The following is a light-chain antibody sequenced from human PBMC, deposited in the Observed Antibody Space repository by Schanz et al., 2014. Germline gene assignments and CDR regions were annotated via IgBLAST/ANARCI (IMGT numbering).Light chain of an antibody. Sequence: DIKMPQSPSSLSASVGDRVTVTCQASQDITNYLNWYQQKPGKAPKLLIYDVSNLETGVPSRFSGSGFGTDFTFTISSLQPEDIGTYYCQQSYSTPPITFGQGTRLEIK. CDR1: QDITNY. V-gene: IGKV1-33*01. CDR2: DVS. CDR3: QQSYSTPPIT. J-gene: IGKJ5*01.